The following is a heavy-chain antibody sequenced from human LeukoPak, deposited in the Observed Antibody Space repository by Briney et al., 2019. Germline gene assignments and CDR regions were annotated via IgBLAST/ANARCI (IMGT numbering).Heavy chain of an antibody. CDR2: ISSSGSTI. J-gene: IGHJ4*02. V-gene: IGHV3-48*03. Sequence: GGSLRLSCAASGFTFSGYEMNWVRQAPGKGLEWVSYISSSGSTIYYADSVKGRFTISRDNAKNSLYLQMNSLRAEDTAVYYCARGGVSVGGSFDYWGQGTLVTVSS. CDR3: ARGGVSVGGSFDY. D-gene: IGHD4-23*01. CDR1: GFTFSGYE.